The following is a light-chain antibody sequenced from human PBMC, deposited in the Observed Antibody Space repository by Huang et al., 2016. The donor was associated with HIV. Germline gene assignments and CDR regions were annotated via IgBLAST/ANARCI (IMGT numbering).Light chain of an antibody. CDR3: EQFGNSPRT. CDR2: GAS. CDR1: QSVSSPY. V-gene: IGKV3-20*01. J-gene: IGKJ2*01. Sequence: EIVLTQSPGTLSLSPGERATLSCRASQSVSSPYVAWYQHKPGQAPRLLLYGASYRATGIPDRFSGSGSGTDFSLTISRLEPEDFAVYYCEQFGNSPRTFGQGTKLDI.